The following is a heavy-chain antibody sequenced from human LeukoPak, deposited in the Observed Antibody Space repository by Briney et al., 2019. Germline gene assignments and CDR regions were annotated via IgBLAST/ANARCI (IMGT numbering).Heavy chain of an antibody. CDR3: AKVGFGELPQERSDY. Sequence: PGGSLRLSCAASGFTFSSYAMSWVRQAPGKGLEWVSAISGCGGSTYYADSVEGRFTISRDNSKNTLYLQMNSLRAEDTAVYYCAKVGFGELPQERSDYWGQGTLVTVSS. CDR2: ISGCGGST. CDR1: GFTFSSYA. D-gene: IGHD3-10*01. V-gene: IGHV3-23*01. J-gene: IGHJ4*02.